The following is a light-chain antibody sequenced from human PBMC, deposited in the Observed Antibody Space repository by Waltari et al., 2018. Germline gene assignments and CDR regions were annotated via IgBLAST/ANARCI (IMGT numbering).Light chain of an antibody. CDR3: QHYVRLPAT. V-gene: IGKV3-20*01. Sequence: VLTQSPGSLSSSPGERVTLACRASQSVSRALAWYQQKPGQAPRLLIFGASNRATGIPDRFSGSGSETDFSLTISRLEPEDFAVYYCQHYVRLPATFGRGTKVEIK. CDR1: QSVSRA. CDR2: GAS. J-gene: IGKJ1*01.